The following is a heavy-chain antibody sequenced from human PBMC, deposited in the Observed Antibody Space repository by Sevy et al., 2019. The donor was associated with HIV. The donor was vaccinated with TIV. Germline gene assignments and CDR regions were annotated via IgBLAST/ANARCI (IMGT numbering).Heavy chain of an antibody. Sequence: GGSLRLSCAASGFTFSSYWMHWVRQAPGKGLVWVSRINSDGSSTSYADSVKGRFTISRDNAKNTLYQQMNSLRAEDTAVYYCARNPVLIAAAGIYYYGMDVWGQGTTVTVSS. CDR3: ARNPVLIAAAGIYYYGMDV. D-gene: IGHD6-13*01. V-gene: IGHV3-74*01. CDR2: INSDGSST. CDR1: GFTFSSYW. J-gene: IGHJ6*02.